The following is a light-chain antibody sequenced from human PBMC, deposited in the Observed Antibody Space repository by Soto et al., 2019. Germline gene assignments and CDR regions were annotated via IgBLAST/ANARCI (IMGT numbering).Light chain of an antibody. CDR1: QSISSN. J-gene: IGKJ4*01. Sequence: TVSVSHRDRGTLSCMASQSISSNLAWYQQKPGQAPRLLISGASTRATGVPARFSGSGSGTEFTLTITSLQSEDFALYCCPHDNYLPLPFGAGT. V-gene: IGKV3D-15*01. CDR3: PHDNYLPLP. CDR2: GAS.